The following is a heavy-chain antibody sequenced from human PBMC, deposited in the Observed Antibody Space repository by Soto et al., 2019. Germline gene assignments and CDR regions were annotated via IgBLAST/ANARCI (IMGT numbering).Heavy chain of an antibody. CDR2: ISGGGDST. D-gene: IGHD6-13*01. J-gene: IGHJ4*02. CDR1: GFTFSSYA. V-gene: IGHV3-23*01. Sequence: GGSLRLSCAASGFTFSSYAMGWVRQAPGKGLEWVSTISGGGDSTFYADSVQGRFTISRDNSKNTLYLQMNSLRAEDTAVYYCAKRAAAGTRSYFDYWGQGTLVTVSS. CDR3: AKRAAAGTRSYFDY.